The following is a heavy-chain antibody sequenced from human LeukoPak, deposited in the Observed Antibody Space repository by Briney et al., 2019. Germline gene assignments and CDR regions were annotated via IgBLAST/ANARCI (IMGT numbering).Heavy chain of an antibody. CDR3: ARHVLRYSSGWYNY. CDR2: IYYSGST. D-gene: IGHD6-19*01. CDR1: GGSISSSSYY. Sequence: SETLSLTCTVSGGSISSSSYYWGWIRQPPGKGLEWIGSIYYSGSTYYNPSLKSRVTISVDTSKNQFSLKLSSVTAADTAVYYCARHVLRYSSGWYNYWGQGTLATVSS. V-gene: IGHV4-39*01. J-gene: IGHJ4*02.